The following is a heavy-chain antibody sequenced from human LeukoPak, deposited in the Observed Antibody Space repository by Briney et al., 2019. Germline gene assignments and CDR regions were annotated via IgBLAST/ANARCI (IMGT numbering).Heavy chain of an antibody. V-gene: IGHV4-4*02. D-gene: IGHD6-19*01. CDR1: GGSISSSNW. J-gene: IGHJ5*02. CDR2: IYHSGST. CDR3: ARSIAVAGRSWFDP. Sequence: SETLSLTCTVSGGSISSSNWWSWVRQSPGKGLEWIGEIYHSGSTNYNPSLKSRVTISVDTSKNQFSLKLSSVTAADTAVYYCARSIAVAGRSWFDPWGQGTLVTVSS.